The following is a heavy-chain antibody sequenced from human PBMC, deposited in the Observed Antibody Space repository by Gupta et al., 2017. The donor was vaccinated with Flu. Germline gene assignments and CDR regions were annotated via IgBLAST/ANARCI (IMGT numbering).Heavy chain of an antibody. CDR2: INHSGST. V-gene: IGHV4-34*01. CDR1: GGSFSGYY. D-gene: IGHD2-2*01. Sequence: QVQLQQWGAGLLKPSETLSLTCAVYGGSFSGYYWSWIRQPPGKGLEWIGEINHSGSTNYNPSLKSRVTISVDTSKNRFSLKLSSVTAADTAVYYCARVGGHIVVVPAAKPYYYGMDVWGQGTTVTVSS. CDR3: ARVGGHIVVVPAAKPYYYGMDV. J-gene: IGHJ6*02.